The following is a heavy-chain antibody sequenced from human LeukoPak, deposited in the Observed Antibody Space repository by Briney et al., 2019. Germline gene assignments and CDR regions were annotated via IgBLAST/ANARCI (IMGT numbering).Heavy chain of an antibody. V-gene: IGHV3-21*01. J-gene: IGHJ4*02. D-gene: IGHD3-3*01. CDR2: ISSSSTYI. CDR3: ARSITIFGVGKGFDY. CDR1: GFTFSNYA. Sequence: GASLRLSCAASGFTFSNYAMSWVRQAPGKGLEWVSSISSSSTYIYYADSVKGRFTISRDNAKNSLYLQMNSLRAEDTAVYYCARSITIFGVGKGFDYWGQGTLVTVSS.